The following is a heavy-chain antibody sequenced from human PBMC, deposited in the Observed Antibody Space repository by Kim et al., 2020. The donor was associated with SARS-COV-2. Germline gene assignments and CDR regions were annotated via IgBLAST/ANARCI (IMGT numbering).Heavy chain of an antibody. CDR3: ARVGSGSYRVIGYFDY. J-gene: IGHJ4*02. Sequence: SVKVSCKASGGTFSSYAISWVRQAPGQGLEWMGGIIPIFGTANYAQKFQGRVTITADESTSTAYMELSSLRSEDTAVYYCARVGSGSYRVIGYFDYWGQGTLVTVSS. V-gene: IGHV1-69*13. D-gene: IGHD1-26*01. CDR1: GGTFSSYA. CDR2: IIPIFGTA.